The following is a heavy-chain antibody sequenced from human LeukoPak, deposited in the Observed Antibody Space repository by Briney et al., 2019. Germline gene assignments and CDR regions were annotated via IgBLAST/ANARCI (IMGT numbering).Heavy chain of an antibody. CDR3: ARSSYSCSSSV. D-gene: IGHD6-6*01. Sequence: GGSLRLSCAVSGFTFSGFWMSWSRQAPGKGLERVASINSDGSEGYYADVVKGRFTISRDNAKNSLYLQINSLRAEDTAVYYCARSSYSCSSSVWGQGTMVTVSS. CDR1: GFTFSGFW. J-gene: IGHJ3*01. V-gene: IGHV3-7*03. CDR2: INSDGSEG.